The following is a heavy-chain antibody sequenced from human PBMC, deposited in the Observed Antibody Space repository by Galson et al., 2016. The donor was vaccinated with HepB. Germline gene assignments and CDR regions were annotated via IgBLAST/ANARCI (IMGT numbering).Heavy chain of an antibody. J-gene: IGHJ4*02. CDR3: AKDQAVVTPRFDY. D-gene: IGHD4-23*01. Sequence: SLRLSCAASGFTFSIYSMNWVRQAPGKGLEWVSGISSSAGRTYYADSVKGRFTISRDNSKNTLYLQMNSLRAEDTAVYYCAKDQAVVTPRFDYWGQGTLVTVSS. CDR2: ISSSAGRT. CDR1: GFTFSIYS. V-gene: IGHV3-23*01.